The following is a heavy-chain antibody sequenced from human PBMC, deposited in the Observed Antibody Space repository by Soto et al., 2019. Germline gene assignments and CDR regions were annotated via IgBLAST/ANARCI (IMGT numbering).Heavy chain of an antibody. CDR3: ARAVNVVALSDAFNI. D-gene: IGHD2-8*01. V-gene: IGHV4-30-4*01. CDR2: ISNRGTP. CDR1: GDSISSDNYF. Sequence: QVQLQESGPGLVKPSQTLSLICTVSGDSISSDNYFWSWIRQPPGQGLEWVGYISNRGTPYYNPSLTSRVTISLDTSRNRFSLDMYSVTATDTAVYYCARAVNVVALSDAFNIWGQGTMVTVSS. J-gene: IGHJ3*02.